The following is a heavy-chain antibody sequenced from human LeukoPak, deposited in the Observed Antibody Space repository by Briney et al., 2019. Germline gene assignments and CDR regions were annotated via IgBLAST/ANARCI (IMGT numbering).Heavy chain of an antibody. CDR3: ARTPGRPELANFDY. V-gene: IGHV5-51*01. Sequence: GESLKISCKGSGYSFTSYWIGWVRQPPGKGLEWMGIIYPDDSDTRYSPSFQGQVTISADKSINTAYLQWSSLKASDTAMYYCARTPGRPELANFDYWGQGTLVTVSS. D-gene: IGHD1-1*01. CDR1: GYSFTSYW. CDR2: IYPDDSDT. J-gene: IGHJ4*02.